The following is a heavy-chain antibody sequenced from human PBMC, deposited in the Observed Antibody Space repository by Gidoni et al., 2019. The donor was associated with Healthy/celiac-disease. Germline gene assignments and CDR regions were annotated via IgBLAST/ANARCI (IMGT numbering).Heavy chain of an antibody. CDR2: IKQDGSEK. D-gene: IGHD3-3*01. V-gene: IGHV3-7*01. Sequence: EVQLVESGGGLVQPGGSLRLSCAASGFTFSSYWMSWVRQAPGKGLEWVANIKQDGSEKYYVDSVKGLFTISRDNAKNSLYLQMNSLRAEDTAVYYCARVPGGIYDFWSGCGFDYWGQGTLVTVSS. CDR3: ARVPGGIYDFWSGCGFDY. CDR1: GFTFSSYW. J-gene: IGHJ4*02.